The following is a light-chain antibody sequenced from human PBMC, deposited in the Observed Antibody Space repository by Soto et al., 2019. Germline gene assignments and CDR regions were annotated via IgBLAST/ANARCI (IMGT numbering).Light chain of an antibody. CDR3: ISFTSRHIYV. J-gene: IGLJ1*01. CDR2: DVT. CDR1: SSDVGGYNY. Sequence: QSALTQPASVSGSPGQSITISCTGTSSDVGGYNYVSWYQQHPGRAPKLIIYDVTNQPSGISNRFSGSKSGNTASLTISGLQTEDEADYYCISFTSRHIYVFGTGTEVTVL. V-gene: IGLV2-14*03.